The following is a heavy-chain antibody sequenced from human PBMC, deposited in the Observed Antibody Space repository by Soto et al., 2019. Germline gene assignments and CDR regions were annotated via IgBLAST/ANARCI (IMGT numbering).Heavy chain of an antibody. CDR2: ITGNGRNT. CDR1: GLTFDNYA. D-gene: IGHD4-4*01. V-gene: IGHV3-23*01. J-gene: IGHJ6*02. CDR3: AKVPSTHIYYYKGMDV. Sequence: SLRLSCAASGLTFDNYAMSWVRQTPGKGLQWVAGITGNGRNTYYADSVKGRFTISRDNFNNTVYLQMSSLRVDDTAVYYCAKVPSTHIYYYKGMDVWGQGTTVTVS.